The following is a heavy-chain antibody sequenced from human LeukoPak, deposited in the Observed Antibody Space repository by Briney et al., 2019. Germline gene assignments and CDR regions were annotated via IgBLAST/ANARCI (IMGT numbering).Heavy chain of an antibody. CDR2: IYHSGST. CDR1: GGSISSYY. Sequence: TSETLSLTCTVSGGSISSYYWGWIRQPPGKGLEWIGSIYHSGSTYYNPSLKSRVTISVDTSKNQFSLKLSSVTAADTAVYYCARSIVVVVAATGHFDYWGQGTLVTVSS. D-gene: IGHD2-15*01. J-gene: IGHJ4*02. CDR3: ARSIVVVVAATGHFDY. V-gene: IGHV4-38-2*02.